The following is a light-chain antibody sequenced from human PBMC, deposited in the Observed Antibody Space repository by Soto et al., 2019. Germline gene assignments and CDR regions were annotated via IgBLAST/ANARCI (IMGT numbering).Light chain of an antibody. V-gene: IGKV3-20*01. Sequence: MVEMQTPETLCVDTGDRARWSPYPSQSVSSSSLAWYQQRPGQAPRLLIFTASSRATGIPDRFSGGGSGTHFTLSISRLEPEAFAVYHCQQFRSYPLTGRGGTKVDIK. CDR1: QSVSSSS. CDR3: QQFRSYPLT. J-gene: IGKJ4*01. CDR2: TAS.